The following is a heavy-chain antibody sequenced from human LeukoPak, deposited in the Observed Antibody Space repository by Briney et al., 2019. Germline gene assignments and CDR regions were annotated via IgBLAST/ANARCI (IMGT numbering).Heavy chain of an antibody. CDR2: ITTTGDTK. CDR3: VRDAKEGQLLDRSV. V-gene: IGHV3-48*01. J-gene: IGHJ6*04. D-gene: IGHD2-2*01. CDR1: GFILSDYR. Sequence: PGGSLRLSCGGSGFILSDYRMDWVRQAPGKGLEWVSLITTTGDTKYYADSVKGRLTISRDNAKNSLSLQMNSLRADDTAVYYCVRDAKEGQLLDRSVWGKGTTVIVSS.